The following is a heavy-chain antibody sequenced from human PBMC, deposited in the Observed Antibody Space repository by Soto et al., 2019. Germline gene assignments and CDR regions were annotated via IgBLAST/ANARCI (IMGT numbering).Heavy chain of an antibody. V-gene: IGHV1-69*06. CDR1: GGTFSSYA. D-gene: IGHD1-7*01. J-gene: IGHJ4*02. CDR2: IIPIFGTA. CDR3: ATAPRWNYVLYFDY. Sequence: SVKVSCKASGGTFSSYAISWVRQAPGQGLEWMGGIIPIFGTANYAQKFQGRVTMTEDTSTDTAYMELSSLRSEDTAVYYCATAPRWNYVLYFDYWGQGTLVTVSS.